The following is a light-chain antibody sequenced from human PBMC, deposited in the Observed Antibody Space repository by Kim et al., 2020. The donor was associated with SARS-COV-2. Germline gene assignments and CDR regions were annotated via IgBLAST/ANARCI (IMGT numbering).Light chain of an antibody. Sequence: GQSITISCTGTSSDVGRYNYVSWYQQHPGKAPKLRFYDVSERPSGVSDRFSGSKSGNTASLTISGLQAEDEGDYYCSSYASSRSYVFGTGTKVTVL. CDR1: SSDVGRYNY. CDR2: DVS. CDR3: SSYASSRSYV. J-gene: IGLJ1*01. V-gene: IGLV2-14*04.